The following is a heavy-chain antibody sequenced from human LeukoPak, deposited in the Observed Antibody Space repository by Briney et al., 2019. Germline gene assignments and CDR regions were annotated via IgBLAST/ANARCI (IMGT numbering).Heavy chain of an antibody. Sequence: SETLSLTCTVSGGSISSSSYYWGWIRQPPGKGLEWIGSIYYSGSTYYNPSLKSRVTISVDTSKNQFSLKLSSVTAADTAVYYCASRSWYYYDSSGYYDDAFDIWGQGTMVTVSS. D-gene: IGHD3-22*01. V-gene: IGHV4-39*07. CDR2: IYYSGST. CDR1: GGSISSSSYY. J-gene: IGHJ3*02. CDR3: ASRSWYYYDSSGYYDDAFDI.